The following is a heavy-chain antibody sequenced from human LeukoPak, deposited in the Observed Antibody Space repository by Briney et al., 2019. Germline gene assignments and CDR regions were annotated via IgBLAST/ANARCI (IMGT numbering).Heavy chain of an antibody. V-gene: IGHV3-23*01. CDR1: GFTFSSYA. CDR2: ISGSGGST. J-gene: IGHJ6*02. Sequence: PGGSLRLSCAASGFTFSSYAMSWVRQAPGKGLEWVSAISGSGGSTYYADSVKGRFTISRDNSKNTLYLQMNSLRAEDTAVYYCAKDQVLLWFGEPSMDVWGQGTTVTVS. D-gene: IGHD3-10*01. CDR3: AKDQVLLWFGEPSMDV.